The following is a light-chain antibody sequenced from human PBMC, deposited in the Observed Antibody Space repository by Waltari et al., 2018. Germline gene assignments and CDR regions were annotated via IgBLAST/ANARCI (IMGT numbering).Light chain of an antibody. CDR3: GGWDDSLNGWV. V-gene: IGLV1-47*01. CDR2: RNN. Sequence: QSVMTQPPSASGTPGQRVTISCSGSNPNIGNNHVYWYQQLPGAAPKLLIYRNNQRPSGVPDRFSVSKSGTSASLAISGLRSEDEGDYYCGGWDDSLNGWVFGGGTKLTVL. J-gene: IGLJ3*02. CDR1: NPNIGNNH.